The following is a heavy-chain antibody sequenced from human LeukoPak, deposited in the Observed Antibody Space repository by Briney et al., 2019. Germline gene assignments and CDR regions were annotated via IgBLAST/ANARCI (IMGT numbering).Heavy chain of an antibody. D-gene: IGHD6-13*01. CDR2: INHSGST. CDR1: GGSFSGYY. CDR3: ATLKGRAAAGRIFDP. Sequence: SETLSLTCAVYGGSFSGYYWSWIRQPPGKGLEWIGEINHSGSTNYNPSLKSRVTISVDTSKNQFSLKLSSVTAADTAVYYCATLKGRAAAGRIFDPWGQGTLVTVSS. V-gene: IGHV4-34*01. J-gene: IGHJ5*02.